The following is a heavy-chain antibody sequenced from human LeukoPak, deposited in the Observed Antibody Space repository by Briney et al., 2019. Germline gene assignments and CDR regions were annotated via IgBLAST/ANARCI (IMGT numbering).Heavy chain of an antibody. CDR2: ISAYNGNT. V-gene: IGHV1-18*03. D-gene: IGHD1-26*01. CDR3: ARGSGWELLPGGAFDI. Sequence: ASVKVSSKASGYTFTSYGISWVRQAPGQGLEWMGWISAYNGNTNYAQKLQGRVTMTTDTSTSTAYMELRSLRSDDMAEHYCARGSGWELLPGGAFDIWGQGTMLTVSS. J-gene: IGHJ3*02. CDR1: GYTFTSYG.